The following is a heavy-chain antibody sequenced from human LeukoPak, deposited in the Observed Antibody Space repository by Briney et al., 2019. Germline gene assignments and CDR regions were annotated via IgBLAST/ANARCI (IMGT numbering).Heavy chain of an antibody. CDR1: GFTVSSNY. Sequence: GWSLRLSCAASGFTVSSNYMSWVRQGPGKGLEWVSFIYSGDSTYYADSVKGRFTISRDNSKNTLYLQMNSLRAEDTAVYYCTRVGEDDTFDLWGQGTMVTVSS. CDR2: IYSGDST. J-gene: IGHJ3*01. V-gene: IGHV3-66*01. CDR3: TRVGEDDTFDL. D-gene: IGHD3-16*01.